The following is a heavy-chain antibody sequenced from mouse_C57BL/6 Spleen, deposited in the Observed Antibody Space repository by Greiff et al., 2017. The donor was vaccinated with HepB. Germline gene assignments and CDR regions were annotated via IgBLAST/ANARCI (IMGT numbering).Heavy chain of an antibody. D-gene: IGHD1-1*01. J-gene: IGHJ4*01. Sequence: VQLQQSGPVLVKPGASVKMSCKASGYTFTDYYMNWVKQSHGKSLEWIGVINPYNGGTSYNQKFKGKATLTVDKSSSTAYMELNSLTSEDCAVYYGARRGTVVGDAMDYWGQGTSVTVSS. CDR3: ARRGTVVGDAMDY. CDR2: INPYNGGT. V-gene: IGHV1-19*01. CDR1: GYTFTDYY.